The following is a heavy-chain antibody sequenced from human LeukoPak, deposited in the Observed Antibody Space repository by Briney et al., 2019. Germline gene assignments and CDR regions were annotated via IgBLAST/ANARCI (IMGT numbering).Heavy chain of an antibody. CDR2: IYSGGCT. J-gene: IGHJ6*02. CDR1: GFTVSSNY. CDR3: AREVTIFGVVRHHYYYYSMDV. Sequence: PGGSERLSCAASGFTVSSNYMSWVRQAPGKGLEWVSVIYSGGCTYYADSVKGRFTISRDHSKNTLYLQMNSLRAEDTAVYYCAREVTIFGVVRHHYYYYSMDVWGQGTTVTVSS. D-gene: IGHD3-3*01. V-gene: IGHV3-53*01.